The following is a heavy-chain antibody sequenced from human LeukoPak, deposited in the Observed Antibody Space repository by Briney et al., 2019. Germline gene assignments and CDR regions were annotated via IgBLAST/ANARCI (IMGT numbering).Heavy chain of an antibody. CDR1: GFNFSSYS. V-gene: IGHV3-48*01. CDR3: ARHLVWGGSSSSLGY. D-gene: IGHD6-6*01. Sequence: GGSLRLSCEGSGFNFSSYSMNWVRQAPGKGLEWVSFITGSSRAIYYADSVKGRFIISRDNAKNSAYMQLNSLRAEDTAIYYCARHLVWGGSSSSLGYWGQGTLVTVSS. J-gene: IGHJ4*02. CDR2: ITGSSRAI.